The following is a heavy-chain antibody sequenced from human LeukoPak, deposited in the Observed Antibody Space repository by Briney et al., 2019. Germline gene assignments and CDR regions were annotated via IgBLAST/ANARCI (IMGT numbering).Heavy chain of an antibody. Sequence: ASVKVSCKPSGYASNAYGISWVRQAPGRGLEWLGWISGYNYNTNYAQMFRGRVTMTIGTSTITAYMELRSLTSDDTAVYYCARDKSVATAPRHPFDYWGQGTLITVSS. CDR2: ISGYNYNT. D-gene: IGHD5-12*01. J-gene: IGHJ4*02. CDR3: ARDKSVATAPRHPFDY. CDR1: GYASNAYG. V-gene: IGHV1-18*01.